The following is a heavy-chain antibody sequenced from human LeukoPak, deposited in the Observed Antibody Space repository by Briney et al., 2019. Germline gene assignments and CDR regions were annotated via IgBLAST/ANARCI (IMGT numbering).Heavy chain of an antibody. Sequence: SVKVSCKASGGSFSSHAVGWVRQAPGQGLEWLGGTIPLFGTIRYAQKFQGRVTITTDESTRTAYMDLSSLTSEDTAVYYCARGSWDDVGYYYYYMDVWGKGSTVTVSS. CDR1: GGSFSSHA. CDR3: ARGSWDDVGYYYYYMDV. V-gene: IGHV1-69*05. D-gene: IGHD1-1*01. CDR2: TIPLFGTI. J-gene: IGHJ6*03.